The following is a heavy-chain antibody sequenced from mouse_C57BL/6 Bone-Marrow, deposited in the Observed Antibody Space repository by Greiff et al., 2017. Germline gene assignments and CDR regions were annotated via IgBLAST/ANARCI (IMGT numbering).Heavy chain of an antibody. CDR1: GYTFTSYT. D-gene: IGHD1-1*01. J-gene: IGHJ1*03. Sequence: QVQLQQSGAELARPGASVKMSCKASGYTFTSYTMHWVKQRPGQGLEWIGYINPSSGYTKYNQKFKDKATLTADKSSSTAYMQLSSLTSEDSAVYYCARWYYYGSSYWYFDVWGTATTVTVSS. V-gene: IGHV1-4*01. CDR3: ARWYYYGSSYWYFDV. CDR2: INPSSGYT.